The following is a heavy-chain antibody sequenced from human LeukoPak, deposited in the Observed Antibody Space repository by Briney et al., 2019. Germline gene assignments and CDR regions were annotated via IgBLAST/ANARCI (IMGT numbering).Heavy chain of an antibody. Sequence: GGSLRLSCAASGFTFSSYGMHWVRQAPGKGLEWVAFIRYDGSNKYYADSVKGRFTISRDNSKNTLYLQMNSLRAEDTAVYYCAKDLTAAASTTYYYYMDVWGKGTTVTVSS. CDR1: GFTFSSYG. D-gene: IGHD6-13*01. J-gene: IGHJ6*03. CDR2: IRYDGSNK. CDR3: AKDLTAAASTTYYYYMDV. V-gene: IGHV3-30*02.